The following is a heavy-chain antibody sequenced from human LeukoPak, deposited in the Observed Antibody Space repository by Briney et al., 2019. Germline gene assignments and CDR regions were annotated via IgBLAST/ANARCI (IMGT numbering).Heavy chain of an antibody. CDR3: ARAPNYDFWSGYSYYFDY. CDR1: GFTSSSYW. CDR2: INSDGSST. J-gene: IGHJ4*02. D-gene: IGHD3-3*01. Sequence: PGGSLRLSCAASGFTSSSYWMHWVRQAPGKGLVWVSRINSDGSSTSYADSVKGRFTISRDNAKNTLYLQMNSLRAEDTAVYYCARAPNYDFWSGYSYYFDYWSQGTLVTVSS. V-gene: IGHV3-74*01.